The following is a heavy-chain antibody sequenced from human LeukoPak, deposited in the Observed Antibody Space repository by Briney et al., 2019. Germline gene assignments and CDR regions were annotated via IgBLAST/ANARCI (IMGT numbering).Heavy chain of an antibody. CDR3: ARDGPYPSGFFRF. D-gene: IGHD2-2*01. CDR2: INHSGST. J-gene: IGHJ4*03. Sequence: SETLSLTCAVYGGSFSGYYWSWIRQPPGKGLEWIGEINHSGSTNYNPSLKSRVTISVDTSKNQFSLKLSPVTAADTAVYYCARDGPYPSGFFRFWGQGTLVSVSA. V-gene: IGHV4-34*01. CDR1: GGSFSGYY.